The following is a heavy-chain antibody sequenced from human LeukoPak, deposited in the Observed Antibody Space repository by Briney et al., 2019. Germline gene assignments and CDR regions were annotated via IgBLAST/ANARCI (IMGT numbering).Heavy chain of an antibody. CDR3: AKEKTIHYYYYMDV. D-gene: IGHD2-21*01. CDR2: IWYDGSNK. Sequence: PGRSLRRYCAASGFTFSSYGMHWVRQAPGKGLGWVAVIWYDGSNKYYADSVKGRFTISRDNSKNTLYLKMNSLRAEDTAVYYCAKEKTIHYYYYMDVWGKGTTVTVSS. V-gene: IGHV3-33*06. CDR1: GFTFSSYG. J-gene: IGHJ6*03.